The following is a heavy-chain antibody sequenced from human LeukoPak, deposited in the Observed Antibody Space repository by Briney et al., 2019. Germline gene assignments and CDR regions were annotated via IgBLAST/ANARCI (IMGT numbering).Heavy chain of an antibody. Sequence: PSETLSLTCTVSGGSISSYYWSWIRQPPGKGLEWIGEINHSGSTNYNPSLKSRVAISVDTSKNQFSLKLSSVTAADTAVYYCARGAGNHDYWGQGTLVTVSS. CDR2: INHSGST. CDR1: GGSISSYY. D-gene: IGHD4-23*01. V-gene: IGHV4-34*01. CDR3: ARGAGNHDY. J-gene: IGHJ4*02.